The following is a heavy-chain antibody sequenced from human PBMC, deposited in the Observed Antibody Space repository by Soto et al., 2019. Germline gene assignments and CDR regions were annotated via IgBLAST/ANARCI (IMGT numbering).Heavy chain of an antibody. CDR1: GFTFSSYS. CDR3: ARDPNSYGYYYYYYGMDV. D-gene: IGHD5-18*01. V-gene: IGHV3-21*01. Sequence: PGGSLRLSCAASGFTFSSYSMNWVRQAPGKGLEWVSSISSSSSYIYYADSVKGRFTISRDNAKNSLYLQMNSLRAEDTAVYYCARDPNSYGYYYYYYGMDVWGQGTTVTVS. J-gene: IGHJ6*02. CDR2: ISSSSSYI.